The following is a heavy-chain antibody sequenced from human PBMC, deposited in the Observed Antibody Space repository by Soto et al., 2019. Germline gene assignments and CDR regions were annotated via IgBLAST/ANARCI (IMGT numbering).Heavy chain of an antibody. D-gene: IGHD1-26*01. CDR2: IKEDGSEE. V-gene: IGHV3-7*03. J-gene: IGHJ4*02. CDR1: GFTLSNFW. CDR3: ASYRAVGC. Sequence: EVQLVESGGGLVQPGGSLRISCAASGFTLSNFWMSWVRQAPGKGLEWVASIKEDGSEETYVASVKGRFTISRDNGQNSLYLQMNRLRVDVAAVYYCASYRAVGCWGQGTPVIVSS.